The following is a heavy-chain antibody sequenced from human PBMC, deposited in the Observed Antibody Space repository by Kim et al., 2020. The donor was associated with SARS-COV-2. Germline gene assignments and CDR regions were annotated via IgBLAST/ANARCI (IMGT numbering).Heavy chain of an antibody. D-gene: IGHD1-26*01. Sequence: GGSLRLSCAASGFTFSSYAMHWVRQAPGKGLEWVAVISYDGSNKYYADSVKGRFTISRDNSKNTLYLQMNSLRAEDTAVYYCARTLFSGSLPGYYYYGMDVWGQGTTVPVSS. CDR1: GFTFSSYA. CDR2: ISYDGSNK. J-gene: IGHJ6*02. CDR3: ARTLFSGSLPGYYYYGMDV. V-gene: IGHV3-30*04.